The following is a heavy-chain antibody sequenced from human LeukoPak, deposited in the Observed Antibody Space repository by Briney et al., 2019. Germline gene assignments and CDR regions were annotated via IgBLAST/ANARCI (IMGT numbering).Heavy chain of an antibody. CDR1: GDSISSGDHY. CDR2: IYYSGVT. J-gene: IGHJ5*02. Sequence: PSETLSLTCAVSGDSISSGDHYWSWIRQHPGKGLEWIGYIYYSGVTYYNPSLQSRVTISVDTSNNQLSLKLTSVTVADTAIYYCARGPYDSSGYYSNWFDPWGQGTLVTVSS. D-gene: IGHD3-22*01. CDR3: ARGPYDSSGYYSNWFDP. V-gene: IGHV4-31*11.